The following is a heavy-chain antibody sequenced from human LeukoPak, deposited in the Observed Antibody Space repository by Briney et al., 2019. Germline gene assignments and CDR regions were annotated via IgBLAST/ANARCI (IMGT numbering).Heavy chain of an antibody. CDR2: INTYTGNP. D-gene: IGHD3-9*01. J-gene: IGHJ4*02. CDR1: GYSFTSYV. Sequence: ASVKVSCKASGYSFTSYVMNWVRQAPGQGLEWMGWINTYTGNPTYAQGLTGRFVFSFDTSVSTAYLQISSVKAEDTAVYYCARDATDDDILTDRAGADYWGQGTLVTVSS. CDR3: ARDATDDDILTDRAGADY. V-gene: IGHV7-4-1*02.